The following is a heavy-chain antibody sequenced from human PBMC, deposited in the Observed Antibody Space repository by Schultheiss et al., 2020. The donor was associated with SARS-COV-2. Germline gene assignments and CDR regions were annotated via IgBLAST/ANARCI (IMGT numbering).Heavy chain of an antibody. V-gene: IGHV3-15*01. D-gene: IGHD2-8*01. CDR3: TTHSTYCTNGVCYYYFDY. J-gene: IGHJ4*02. CDR2: IKSKTDGGTT. Sequence: GESLKISCAASGFTFSSYWMSWVRQAPGKGLEWVGRIKSKTDGGTTDYAAPVKGRFTISRDDSKNTLYLQMNSLKTEDTAVYYCTTHSTYCTNGVCYYYFDYWGQGTLVTVSS. CDR1: GFTFSSYW.